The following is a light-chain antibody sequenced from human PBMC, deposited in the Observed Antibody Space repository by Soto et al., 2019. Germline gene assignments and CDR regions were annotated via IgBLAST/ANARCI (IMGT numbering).Light chain of an antibody. CDR3: QQSDSTPWT. J-gene: IGKJ1*01. CDR1: QDISFY. Sequence: DIQVTQSPSSLSASVGDRVTITCRASQDISFYLNWYQQQPGKAPKLLIYAASYLEGGVPSRFSGSGSGTDFTLTISSLQPEDFATYYCQQSDSTPWTFGQGIRVEIK. CDR2: AAS. V-gene: IGKV1-39*01.